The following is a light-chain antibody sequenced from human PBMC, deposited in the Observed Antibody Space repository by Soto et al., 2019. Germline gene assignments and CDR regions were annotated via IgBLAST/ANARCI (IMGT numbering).Light chain of an antibody. CDR3: MQALQVPHT. J-gene: IGKJ2*01. Sequence: DIVLTQSPLSLPVTPGEPASISCRSNQNLLYSNGYNYLDWYLQKLGQSPQLLIYLGSNRASGVPDRFSGSGSGTDYTLKISRVEADDVGVYYCMQALQVPHTFGQGTKLEIK. CDR2: LGS. V-gene: IGKV2-28*01. CDR1: QNLLYSNGYNY.